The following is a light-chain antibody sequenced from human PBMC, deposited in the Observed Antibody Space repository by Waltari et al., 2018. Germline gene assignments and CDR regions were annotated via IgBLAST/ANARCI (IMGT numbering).Light chain of an antibody. CDR1: QNIINY. V-gene: IGKV1-39*01. Sequence: DIQMTQSPSSLYASVGERVTITCRASQNIINYLNWYQHKPGKAPKLLIYTASSLQSGVPSRFSGSGSGTDFILTISSLQPEDFGTYYCQQSYSSPRTFGQGTTVEIK. J-gene: IGKJ1*01. CDR3: QQSYSSPRT. CDR2: TAS.